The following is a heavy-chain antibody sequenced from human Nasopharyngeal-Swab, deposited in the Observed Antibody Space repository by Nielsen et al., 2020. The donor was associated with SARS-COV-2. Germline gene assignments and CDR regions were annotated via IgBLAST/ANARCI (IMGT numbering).Heavy chain of an antibody. D-gene: IGHD6-19*01. CDR1: GYTLTELS. V-gene: IGHV1-24*01. CDR2: FDPEDGET. Sequence: ASVKVSCKVSGYTLTELSMHWVRQAPGKGLEWMGGFDPEDGETIYAQKFQGRVTMTEDTSTDTAYMELSSLRFEDTAVYYCATSPAVAGTNWYFDLWGRGTLVTVSS. CDR3: ATSPAVAGTNWYFDL. J-gene: IGHJ2*01.